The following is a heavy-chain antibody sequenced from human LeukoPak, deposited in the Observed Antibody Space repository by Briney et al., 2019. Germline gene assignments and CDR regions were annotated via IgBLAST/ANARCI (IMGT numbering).Heavy chain of an antibody. CDR3: AREDSSGTYGMDV. Sequence: GGSLRLSCAASGFTFSSYSMNWVRQAPGKGLEWVSSISSSSSYIYYADSVKGRFTISRDNAKNSLYLQMNSLRAEDTAVYYCAREDSSGTYGMDVWGQGTTVTVSS. CDR2: ISSSSSYI. CDR1: GFTFSSYS. V-gene: IGHV3-21*01. D-gene: IGHD6-19*01. J-gene: IGHJ6*02.